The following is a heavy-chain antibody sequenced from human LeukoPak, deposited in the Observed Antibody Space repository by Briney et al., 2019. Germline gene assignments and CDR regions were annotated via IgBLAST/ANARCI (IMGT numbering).Heavy chain of an antibody. CDR2: INHSGST. CDR3: ARGRSSSWVYYYYYYMDV. D-gene: IGHD6-13*01. J-gene: IGHJ6*03. V-gene: IGHV4-34*01. CDR1: GGSFSGYY. Sequence: PSETLSLTCAVYGGSFSGYYWSWIRQPPGKGLEWIGEINHSGSTNYNPSLKSRVTISVDTSKNQFSLKLSSVTAADTAVYYCARGRSSSWVYYYYYYMDVWGKGTTVTVSS.